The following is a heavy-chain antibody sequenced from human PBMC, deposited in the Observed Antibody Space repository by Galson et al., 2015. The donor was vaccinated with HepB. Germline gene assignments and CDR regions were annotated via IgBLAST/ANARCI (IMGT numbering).Heavy chain of an antibody. D-gene: IGHD3-22*01. V-gene: IGHV3-15*01. Sequence: SLRLSCAGSGFTFRNTWLIWARQAQGKGLEWVGRIKRKIDGGTTDYAATVKGRFTNSRDDSKNMLDLQMNSLKTEDTAVYYCTTMGPPNYYYDSSADDYWGQGTLVTVSS. CDR2: IKRKIDGGTT. CDR1: GFTFRNTW. J-gene: IGHJ4*02. CDR3: TTMGPPNYYYDSSADDY.